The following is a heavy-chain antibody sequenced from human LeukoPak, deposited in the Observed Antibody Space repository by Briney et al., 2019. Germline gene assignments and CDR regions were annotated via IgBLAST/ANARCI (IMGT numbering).Heavy chain of an antibody. CDR1: GESFVGYY. D-gene: IGHD2-15*01. CDR2: INYTGST. V-gene: IGHV4-34*01. CDR3: ARVVVPGWFDP. Sequence: SETLSLTCAVYGESFVGYYWSWIRQPPGKGLEWIGEINYTGSTNYNPSLKSRVTISVDTSNNQFSLKLSSVTAADTAVYYCARVVVPGWFDPWGQGTLVTVSS. J-gene: IGHJ5*02.